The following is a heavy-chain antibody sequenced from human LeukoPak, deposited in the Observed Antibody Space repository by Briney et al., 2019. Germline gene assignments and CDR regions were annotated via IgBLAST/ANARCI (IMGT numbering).Heavy chain of an antibody. CDR3: ARAPNYDFWSGYLDY. V-gene: IGHV4-38-2*02. CDR1: GYSIRSGDY. CDR2: IYHSGST. D-gene: IGHD3-3*01. J-gene: IGHJ4*02. Sequence: PSETLSLTCTVSGYSIRSGDYWGWIRPPPGKGLEWIGNIYHSGSTYYNPSLKSRVIISVDTSKNHFSLKLSSVTAADTAVYYCARAPNYDFWSGYLDYWGQGTLVTVSS.